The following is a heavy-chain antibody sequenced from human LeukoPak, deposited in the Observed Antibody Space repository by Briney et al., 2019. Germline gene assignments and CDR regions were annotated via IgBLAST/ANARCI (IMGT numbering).Heavy chain of an antibody. CDR2: ISGSGGST. CDR3: AKDRSAARVGATPTYYFDY. CDR1: GIPFSSYA. V-gene: IGHV3-23*01. Sequence: GALKLSFSPSGIPFSSYAMNWVRKAPGEGLEWVSGISGSGGSTYYADSVKGRFTISRDNSKSTLYLQMNSLRAEDTAVYYCAKDRSAARVGATPTYYFDYWGQGTLVTVSS. J-gene: IGHJ4*02. D-gene: IGHD1-26*01.